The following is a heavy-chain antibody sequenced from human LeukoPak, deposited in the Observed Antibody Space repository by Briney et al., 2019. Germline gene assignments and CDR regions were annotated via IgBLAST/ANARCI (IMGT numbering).Heavy chain of an antibody. J-gene: IGHJ4*02. Sequence: SQTLSLTCTVSGDSISSGGYYWSWIRQHPGKGLEWIGYISYSGNTYYNPSLKSRAAISADTPKNRFSLKLSSTTAADTAVYYCARAPVATPSEFDYWGQGTLVTASS. V-gene: IGHV4-31*03. CDR2: ISYSGNT. CDR1: GDSISSGGYY. CDR3: ARAPVATPSEFDY. D-gene: IGHD5-12*01.